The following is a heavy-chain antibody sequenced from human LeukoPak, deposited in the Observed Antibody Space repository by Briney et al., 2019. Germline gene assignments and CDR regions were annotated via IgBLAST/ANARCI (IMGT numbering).Heavy chain of an antibody. J-gene: IGHJ5*02. V-gene: IGHV3-23*01. CDR2: ISGSGGST. Sequence: GGSLRLSCAASGFTVTSSYMSWVRLTPGKGLEWVSAISGSGGSTYYADSVKGRFTISRDNPKNTLYLQMNSLRAEDTAVYYCAKKPIAGGYGDYKNWFDPWGQGTLVTVSS. CDR3: AKKPIAGGYGDYKNWFDP. CDR1: GFTVTSSY. D-gene: IGHD4-17*01.